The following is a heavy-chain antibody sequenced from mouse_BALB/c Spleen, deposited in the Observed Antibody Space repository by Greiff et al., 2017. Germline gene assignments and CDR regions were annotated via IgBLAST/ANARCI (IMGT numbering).Heavy chain of an antibody. V-gene: IGHV2-4-1*01. D-gene: IGHD1-1*01. J-gene: IGHJ4*01. CDR3: AKPAYYYAPYAMDY. Sequence: QVQLQQSGPGLVQPSQSLSITCTVSGFSLTSYGVHWVRQSPGKGLEWLGVIWSGGSTDYNAALISRLSISKDNSKSQVFLKLNSLQTDDTATYYCAKPAYYYAPYAMDYWVKEPQSPSPQ. CDR2: IWSGGST. CDR1: GFSLTSYG.